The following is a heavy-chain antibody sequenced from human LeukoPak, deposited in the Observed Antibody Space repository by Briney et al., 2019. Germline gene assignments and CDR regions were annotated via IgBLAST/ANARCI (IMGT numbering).Heavy chain of an antibody. V-gene: IGHV4-39*02. J-gene: IGHJ5*02. CDR1: GVSISSSSYY. Sequence: PSETLSLTCNVSGVSISSSSYYWGWFRQPPGKGLEWIGSIYSSGSTYYNSSLKSRVTISIDTSKNQVSLKMSSVTAADTAVYYCAREYSSSSGRFDWFDPWGQGTLVTVSS. CDR2: IYSSGST. CDR3: AREYSSSSGRFDWFDP. D-gene: IGHD6-6*01.